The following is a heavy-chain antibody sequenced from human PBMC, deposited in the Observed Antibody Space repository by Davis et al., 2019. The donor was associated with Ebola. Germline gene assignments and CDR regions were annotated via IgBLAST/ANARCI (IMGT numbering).Heavy chain of an antibody. CDR2: ISYSGST. V-gene: IGHV4-59*01. CDR1: GGSISSYY. Sequence: MPSETLSLTCTVSGGSISSYYWSWIRQPPGKGLEWIGYISYSGSTNSNPSLKSRISVSVDTSKNQFSLKLSSVTAADTAVYYCARDLGYCSSTSCYEGNWFDPWGQGTLVTVSS. D-gene: IGHD2-2*01. J-gene: IGHJ5*02. CDR3: ARDLGYCSSTSCYEGNWFDP.